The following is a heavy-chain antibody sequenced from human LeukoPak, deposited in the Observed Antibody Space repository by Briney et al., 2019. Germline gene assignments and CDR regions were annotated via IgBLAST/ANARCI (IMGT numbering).Heavy chain of an antibody. CDR3: TTTHDHVFQH. CDR2: ISYDGSNK. V-gene: IGHV3-30-3*01. J-gene: IGHJ1*01. Sequence: GRSLRLSCAASGFTFSSYAMHWVRQAPGKGLEWVAVISYDGSNKYYADSVKGRFTISRDNSKNTLYLQMNSLRAEDTAVYYCTTTHDHVFQHWGQGTLVTVSS. CDR1: GFTFSSYA. D-gene: IGHD4-11*01.